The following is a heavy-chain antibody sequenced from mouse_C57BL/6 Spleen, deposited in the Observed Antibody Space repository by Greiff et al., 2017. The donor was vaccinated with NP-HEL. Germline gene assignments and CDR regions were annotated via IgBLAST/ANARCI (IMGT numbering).Heavy chain of an antibody. CDR1: GFNIKDDY. D-gene: IGHD2-5*01. J-gene: IGHJ3*01. V-gene: IGHV14-4*01. Sequence: VHVKQSGAELVRPGASVKLSCTASGFNIKDDYMHWVKQRPEQGLEWIGWIDPENGDTESASKFQGKATITADTSSNTAYLQLSSLTSEDTAVYYCTTEGSNYVAWFAYWGQGTLVTVSA. CDR2: IDPENGDT. CDR3: TTEGSNYVAWFAY.